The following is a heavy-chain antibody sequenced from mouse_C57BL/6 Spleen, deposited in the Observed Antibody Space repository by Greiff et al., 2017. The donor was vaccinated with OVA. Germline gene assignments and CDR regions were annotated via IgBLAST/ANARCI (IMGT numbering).Heavy chain of an antibody. D-gene: IGHD3-2*02. J-gene: IGHJ1*03. CDR1: GYAFSSSW. Sequence: QVQLKQSGPELVKPGASVKISCTASGYAFSSSWMNWVKQRPGKGLAWIGRIYPGDGDSTSNGKFKGKATLTADKSTSTAYMQLSSLASEDSAVYIGARIDSSGYVRYYDVWGTGTTVTVSS. V-gene: IGHV1-82*01. CDR3: ARIDSSGYVRYYDV. CDR2: IYPGDGDS.